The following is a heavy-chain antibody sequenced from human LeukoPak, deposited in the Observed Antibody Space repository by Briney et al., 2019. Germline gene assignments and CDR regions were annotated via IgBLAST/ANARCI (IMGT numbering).Heavy chain of an antibody. D-gene: IGHD6-13*01. V-gene: IGHV3-48*03. CDR3: ARGGGSSWCLDC. CDR2: ISTSYTTI. J-gene: IGHJ4*02. Sequence: GGSLRLSCAASGFTFSSYKMNWVRQAPGQGLERVSYISTSYTTIYYDDSVKGRFTISRDNANNSLYLQMNSLRVEDTAVYYCARGGGSSWCLDCWGQGTVVTVTS. CDR1: GFTFSSYK.